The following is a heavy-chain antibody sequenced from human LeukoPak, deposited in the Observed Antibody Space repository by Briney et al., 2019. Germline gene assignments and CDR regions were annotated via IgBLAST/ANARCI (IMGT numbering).Heavy chain of an antibody. D-gene: IGHD2-2*01. J-gene: IGHJ6*03. CDR2: ISTYNGNT. CDR1: AYTSPNYG. Sequence: ASVKVSCKASAYTSPNYGITWVRQAPGRGLEWMGWISTYNGNTQYAQKFQGRVTMTTDTPTKTVYMELNNLRSNDTAVYYCALPAKGAFFYYYMEVWGKGTTVTVSS. CDR3: ALPAKGAFFYYYMEV. V-gene: IGHV1-18*01.